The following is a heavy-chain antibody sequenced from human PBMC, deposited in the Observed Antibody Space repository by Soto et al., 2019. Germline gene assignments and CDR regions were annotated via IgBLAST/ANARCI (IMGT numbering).Heavy chain of an antibody. Sequence: SDTLSLTCTVSGGSISSYYWSWIRQPPGKGLEWIGYIYYSGSTNYNPSLKSRVTISVDTSKNQFSLKLSSVTAADTAVYYCARDYYGSGSPPLGYWGQGTLVTVSS. D-gene: IGHD3-10*01. V-gene: IGHV4-59*01. CDR1: GGSISSYY. CDR3: ARDYYGSGSPPLGY. CDR2: IYYSGST. J-gene: IGHJ4*02.